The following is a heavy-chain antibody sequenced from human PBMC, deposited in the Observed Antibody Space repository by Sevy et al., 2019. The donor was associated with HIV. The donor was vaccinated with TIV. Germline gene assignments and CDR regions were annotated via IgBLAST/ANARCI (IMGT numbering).Heavy chain of an antibody. Sequence: GGSLRLSCAASGLTFSSHAMNWVRQAPGKGLESVAVISYDGNIRYYGDSVKGRFTISRDDSKNTLYLQMNSLRAEDTAVYYCARDLGYESSGYLPFFDPRGQGTLVTVSS. CDR2: ISYDGNIR. D-gene: IGHD3-22*01. CDR1: GLTFSSHA. V-gene: IGHV3-30-3*01. CDR3: ARDLGYESSGYLPFFDP. J-gene: IGHJ5*02.